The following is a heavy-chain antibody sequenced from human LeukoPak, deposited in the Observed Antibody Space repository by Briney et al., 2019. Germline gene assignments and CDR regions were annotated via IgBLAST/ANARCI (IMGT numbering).Heavy chain of an antibody. CDR3: ATDPVGYCSGNGCNSVDY. Sequence: SETLSLTCTVSGGSISSYYWSWIRQPPGKGLEWVGYIYYSGSTNYNPSLKSRVTISVDTSKNQFSLKLSSVTAADTAVYYCATDPVGYCSGNGCNSVDYWGQGTLVTVSS. D-gene: IGHD2-15*01. CDR2: IYYSGST. CDR1: GGSISSYY. V-gene: IGHV4-59*01. J-gene: IGHJ4*02.